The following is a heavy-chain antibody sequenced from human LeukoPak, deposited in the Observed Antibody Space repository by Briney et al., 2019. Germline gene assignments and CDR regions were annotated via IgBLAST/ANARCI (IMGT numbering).Heavy chain of an antibody. CDR3: ARHDTVTSTDC. V-gene: IGHV5-51*01. D-gene: IGHD4-17*01. CDR2: IYPGDSDA. Sequence: GESLKISCKGSGYSFTSHWIGWVRQMPGKGLEWMGIIYPGDSDARCSPSFQGQVTMSADKSISTVYLQWSSLKASDTATYYCARHDTVTSTDCWGQGTLVTVSS. J-gene: IGHJ4*02. CDR1: GYSFTSHW.